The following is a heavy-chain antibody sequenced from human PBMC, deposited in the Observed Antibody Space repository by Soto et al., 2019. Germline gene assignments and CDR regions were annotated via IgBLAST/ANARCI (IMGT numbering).Heavy chain of an antibody. CDR1: GYIFVNYG. J-gene: IGHJ6*02. D-gene: IGHD3-16*01. CDR2: ISPYTGDT. CDR3: AMVDNYVTPTPQDV. V-gene: IGHV1-18*01. Sequence: QVQLVQSGDEMKKPGASVIVSCKASGYIFVNYGIAWVRQAPGQGLEWMGWISPYTGDTHSASKVQGRLTMTTDTSTSTAYMDLGSLTSDDTAVYYCAMVDNYVTPTPQDVWGQGTTVTVSS.